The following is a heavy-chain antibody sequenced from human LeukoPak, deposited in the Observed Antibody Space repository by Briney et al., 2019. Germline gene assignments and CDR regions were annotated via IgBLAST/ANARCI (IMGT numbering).Heavy chain of an antibody. D-gene: IGHD4-11*01. Sequence: GGSLRLSCAASGFTFSSYWMHWVRQAPGKGLVWVSRVYTDGRSTSYADAVKGRFTISRDNAKNTLFLQMDSLRAEDTAVYYCANLAVMYGMDVWGQGTTVTVSS. J-gene: IGHJ6*02. V-gene: IGHV3-74*01. CDR2: VYTDGRST. CDR3: ANLAVMYGMDV. CDR1: GFTFSSYW.